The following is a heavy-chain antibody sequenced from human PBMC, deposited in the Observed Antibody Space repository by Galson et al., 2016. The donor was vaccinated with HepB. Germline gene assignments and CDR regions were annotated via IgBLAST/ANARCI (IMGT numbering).Heavy chain of an antibody. CDR1: GFTFSTYW. CDR3: ARDGLGPSRGMDV. D-gene: IGHD3-10*01. V-gene: IGHV3-74*01. CDR2: IKTDGSQT. J-gene: IGHJ6*02. Sequence: SLRLSCAASGFTFSTYWMHWVRQVPGKGLEWVSRIKTDGSQTNYADSVKGRFTISRDNAKNTLYLQMNSLRVEDTAVYYCARDGLGPSRGMDVWGQGTTVTVSS.